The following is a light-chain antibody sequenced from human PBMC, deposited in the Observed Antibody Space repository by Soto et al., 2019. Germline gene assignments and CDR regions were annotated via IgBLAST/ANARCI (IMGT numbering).Light chain of an antibody. Sequence: DIQMTQSPSSLSASVGDRVTITCRASQAINNYLAWYQQKPGKVPTLLISAASTLQSGVPSRFSGSGSGTDFTVTSSSLQPDDVATFYCQKFNAVPTFGGPTKVEI. V-gene: IGKV1-27*01. CDR1: QAINNY. J-gene: IGKJ4*01. CDR2: AAS. CDR3: QKFNAVPT.